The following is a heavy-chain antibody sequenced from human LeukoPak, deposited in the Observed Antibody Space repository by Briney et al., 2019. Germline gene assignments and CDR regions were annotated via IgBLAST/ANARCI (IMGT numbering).Heavy chain of an antibody. Sequence: PGGSLRLSCAASGFTFSSYAMSWVRQAPGKGLEWVSAISGSGGSTYYADSVKGRFTISRDNSKNTLYLQMNSLRAEDTAVYYCAKDSAMYYYDSSGYYGDFQHWGQGTLVTVSS. J-gene: IGHJ1*01. V-gene: IGHV3-23*01. CDR3: AKDSAMYYYDSSGYYGDFQH. CDR2: ISGSGGST. CDR1: GFTFSSYA. D-gene: IGHD3-22*01.